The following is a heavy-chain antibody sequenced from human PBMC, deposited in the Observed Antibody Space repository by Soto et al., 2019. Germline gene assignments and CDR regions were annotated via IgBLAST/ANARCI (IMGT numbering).Heavy chain of an antibody. V-gene: IGHV3-48*02. D-gene: IGHD4-4*01. CDR2: ITIRTGNV. CDR1: GFTISECS. Sequence: GGALRLSCEASGFTISECSMNWFRQAPGKGLEWLAYITIRTGNVLYADSVRGRFTISADNAENSVILQMNSLRDEDSAVYFCVRELQFYREMIHAALWAQGTLVTVSS. CDR3: VRELQFYREMIHAAL. J-gene: IGHJ4*01.